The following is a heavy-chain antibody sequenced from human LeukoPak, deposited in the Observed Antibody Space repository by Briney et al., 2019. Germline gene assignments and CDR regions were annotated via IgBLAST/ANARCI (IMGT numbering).Heavy chain of an antibody. V-gene: IGHV1-8*03. Sequence: ASVKVSCKASGYTFTSYDINWVRQATGQGLEWMGWMNPNSGNTGYAQKFQGRVTITRNTSISTAYMELSSLRSEDTAVYYCARRLVGSLDYYYYMAVWGKGTTVTVSS. J-gene: IGHJ6*03. CDR2: MNPNSGNT. CDR1: GYTFTSYD. D-gene: IGHD1-1*01. CDR3: ARRLVGSLDYYYYMAV.